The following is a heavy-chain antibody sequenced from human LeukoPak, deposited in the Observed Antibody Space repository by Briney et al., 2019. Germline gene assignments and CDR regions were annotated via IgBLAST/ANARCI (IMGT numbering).Heavy chain of an antibody. D-gene: IGHD6-6*01. V-gene: IGHV3-30*02. J-gene: IGHJ6*03. Sequence: PGGSLRLSCAASGFTFSSYGMHWVRQAPGKGLEWVAFIRYDGSNKYYADSVKGRFTISRDNSKNTLYLQMNSLRAEDTAVYYCAKASLSSSSRTGRNYYYYYYMDVWGKGTTVTVSS. CDR3: AKASLSSSSRTGRNYYYYYYMDV. CDR2: IRYDGSNK. CDR1: GFTFSSYG.